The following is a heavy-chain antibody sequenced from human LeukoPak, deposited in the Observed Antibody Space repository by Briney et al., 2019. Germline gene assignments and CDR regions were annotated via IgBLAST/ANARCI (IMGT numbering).Heavy chain of an antibody. CDR3: ARHGREDIVVVPAAPPLN. CDR1: GDSISSSRYY. V-gene: IGHV4-39*01. CDR2: VYYTGST. D-gene: IGHD2-2*01. Sequence: SETLSLTCTVSGDSISSSRYYWGWIRQPPGKGLEWIGSVYYTGSTYYNPSLKSRVTISVDTSKNQFSLKLSSVTAADTAVYYCARHGREDIVVVPAAPPLNWDQGTLVTVSS. J-gene: IGHJ4*02.